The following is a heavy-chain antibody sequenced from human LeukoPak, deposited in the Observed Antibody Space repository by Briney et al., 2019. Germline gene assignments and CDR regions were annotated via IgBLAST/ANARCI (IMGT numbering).Heavy chain of an antibody. CDR2: IYYSGST. CDR1: GGSISSYY. J-gene: IGHJ6*02. Sequence: KSSETLSLTCTVSGGSISSYYWSWIRQPPGKGLEWIGYIYYSGSTNYNPSLKSRVTISVDTSKNQFSLKLSSVTAADTAVYYCAREGYDTEPYGMDVWGQGTTVTVSS. CDR3: AREGYDTEPYGMDV. D-gene: IGHD3-9*01. V-gene: IGHV4-59*01.